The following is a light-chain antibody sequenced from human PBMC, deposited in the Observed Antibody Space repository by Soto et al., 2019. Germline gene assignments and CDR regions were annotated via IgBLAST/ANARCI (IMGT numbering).Light chain of an antibody. CDR2: AAS. J-gene: IGKJ5*01. V-gene: IGKV1-27*01. CDR1: LPISDY. Sequence: VDRVTLTSRASLPISDYVAWYQQEPGKIPNLLIYAASTLQAEVPARISGGGFGTDFTLTVSSLQPEDVAAYYCQKYNRAPLTLGGGTRLEIK. CDR3: QKYNRAPLT.